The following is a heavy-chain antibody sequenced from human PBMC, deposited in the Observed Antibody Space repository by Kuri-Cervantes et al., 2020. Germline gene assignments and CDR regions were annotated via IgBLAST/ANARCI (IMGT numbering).Heavy chain of an antibody. V-gene: IGHV3-21*01. D-gene: IGHD3-10*01. CDR3: ASQYLTHYYGSGSYADY. CDR1: GFTFSSYS. Sequence: GGSLRLSCAASGFTFSSYSMNWVRQAPGKGLEWVSSISSSSSYIYYADSVKGRFTISRDNAKNSLYLQMNSLRAEDTAVYYFASQYLTHYYGSGSYADYWGQGTLVTVSS. CDR2: ISSSSSYI. J-gene: IGHJ4*02.